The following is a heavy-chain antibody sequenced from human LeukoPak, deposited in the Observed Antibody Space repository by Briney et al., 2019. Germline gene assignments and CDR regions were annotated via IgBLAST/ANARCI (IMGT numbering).Heavy chain of an antibody. D-gene: IGHD3-10*01. J-gene: IGHJ4*02. CDR2: IYSSGAT. CDR3: ARGYGLGSYYKFFDF. Sequence: SETLSLTCTVSGGSISNYYWSWIRQPAGQGLEWIGHIYSSGATNYRPSLKSRVTVSVDTSKNQFSLKLTSVTAADTAVYYCARGYGLGSYYKFFDFWGQGTLVTVSS. V-gene: IGHV4-4*07. CDR1: GGSISNYY.